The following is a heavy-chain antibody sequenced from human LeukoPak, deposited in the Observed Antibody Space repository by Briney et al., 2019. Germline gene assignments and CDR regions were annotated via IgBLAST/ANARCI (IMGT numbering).Heavy chain of an antibody. CDR1: GYTFTIYD. V-gene: IGHV1-8*01. CDR3: ARGRDFWSGYPFDP. J-gene: IGHJ5*02. Sequence: GASVKVSCKASGYTFTIYDINWVRQATGQGLEWMGWMNPNSGNTGYAQKFQGRVTMTRNTSISTAYMELSSLRSEDTAVYYCARGRDFWSGYPFDPWGQGTLVTVSS. CDR2: MNPNSGNT. D-gene: IGHD3-3*01.